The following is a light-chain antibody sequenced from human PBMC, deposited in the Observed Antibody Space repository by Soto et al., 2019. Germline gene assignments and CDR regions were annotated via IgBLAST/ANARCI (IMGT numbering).Light chain of an antibody. J-gene: IGLJ1*01. CDR2: EVS. CDR1: SGDVGGYNH. V-gene: IGLV2-14*01. Sequence: QSPLTQPASVSESPGQSITISRAGTSGDVGGYNHVSWYQQHADKAPKLLIHEVSNRPSGVSNRFSGSKSGNTASLTISGLQAEDEADYYCTSYTSISTYVFGTETKVTV. CDR3: TSYTSISTYV.